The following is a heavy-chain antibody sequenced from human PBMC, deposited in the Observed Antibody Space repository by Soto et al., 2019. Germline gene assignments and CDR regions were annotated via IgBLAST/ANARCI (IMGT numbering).Heavy chain of an antibody. D-gene: IGHD3-22*01. V-gene: IGHV3-43*01. CDR3: AKGDYYDSRSLRF. J-gene: IGHJ3*01. CDR2: ISWDGGST. CDR1: GFTFDDYT. Sequence: GGSLRLSCAASGFTFDDYTMHWVRQAPGKGLEWVSLISWDGGSTYYADSVKGRFTISRDNSKNSLYLQMNSLRTEDTALYYCAKGDYYDSRSLRFWGQGTMVTVSS.